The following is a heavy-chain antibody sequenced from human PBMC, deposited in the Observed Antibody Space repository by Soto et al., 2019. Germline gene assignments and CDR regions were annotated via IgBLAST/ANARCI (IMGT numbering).Heavy chain of an antibody. CDR1: GYTFTSYG. CDR2: ISAHNGNT. J-gene: IGHJ4*02. V-gene: IGHV1-18*01. Sequence: VHLVQSGAEVKKPGASVKVSCKGSGYTFTSYGITWVRQAPGQGLEWMGWISAHNGNTDYAQKLQGRVTVPRDTSTSTAYRELRSLRSDDTAVYYCARRRYGDYWGPGALVTVSS. D-gene: IGHD1-1*01. CDR3: ARRRYGDY.